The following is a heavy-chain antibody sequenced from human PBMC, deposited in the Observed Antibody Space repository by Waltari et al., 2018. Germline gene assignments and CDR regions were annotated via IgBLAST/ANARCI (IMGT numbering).Heavy chain of an antibody. CDR1: GYSISSGYY. V-gene: IGHV3-7*01. J-gene: IGHJ3*02. CDR2: IKQDGSEK. CDR3: ARGGDAFDI. Sequence: VQLQESGPGLVKPSETLSLTCAVSGYSISSGYYWGWIRQPPGKGLEWVANIKQDGSEKYYVDSVKGRFTISRDNAKNSLYLQMNSLRAEDTAVYYCARGGDAFDIWGQGTMVTVSS.